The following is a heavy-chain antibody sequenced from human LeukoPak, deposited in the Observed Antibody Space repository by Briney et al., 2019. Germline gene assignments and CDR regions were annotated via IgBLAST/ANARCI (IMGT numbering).Heavy chain of an antibody. Sequence: PGGSLRLSCEASGFTFNNYWMSWVRQAPRKGLEWVANIKQDGSEKSYVDSVKGRFTISRDNAKNSLFLQMDCLRAEDTAVYYCARGYFSSSGRGMDVWGQGTTVTVSS. J-gene: IGHJ6*02. D-gene: IGHD6-13*01. CDR2: IKQDGSEK. CDR1: GFTFNNYW. CDR3: ARGYFSSSGRGMDV. V-gene: IGHV3-7*01.